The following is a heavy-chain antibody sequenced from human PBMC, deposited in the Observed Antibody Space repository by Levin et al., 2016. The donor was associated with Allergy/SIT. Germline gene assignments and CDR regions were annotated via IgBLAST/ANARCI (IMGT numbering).Heavy chain of an antibody. J-gene: IGHJ3*01. V-gene: IGHV4-61*10. CDR1: GGSISSGSYY. Sequence: SETLSLTCTVSGGSISSGSYYWSWIRQPAGKGLEWIGYIYDSGSTNCNPSLKSRVTISVDTSNNQFSLRLSSVTAADTAVYYCARGDVWGAYRYYGAFDFWGRGTMVTVSS. CDR2: IYDSGST. CDR3: ARGDVWGAYRYYGAFDF. D-gene: IGHD3-16*02.